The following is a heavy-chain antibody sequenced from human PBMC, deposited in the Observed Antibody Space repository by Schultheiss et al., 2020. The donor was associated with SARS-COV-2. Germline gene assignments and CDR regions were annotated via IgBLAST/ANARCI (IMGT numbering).Heavy chain of an antibody. CDR3: ASPYCSSTSCRSQNYYYYGMDV. Sequence: SQTLSLTCTVSGGSIRSYYWSWIRQPPGKGLEWIGYIYYSGSTNYNPSLKSRVTMSVDTSKNQFSLKLSSVTAADTAVYYCASPYCSSTSCRSQNYYYYGMDVWGQGTTVTVSS. J-gene: IGHJ6*02. D-gene: IGHD2-2*01. V-gene: IGHV4-59*08. CDR1: GGSIRSYY. CDR2: IYYSGST.